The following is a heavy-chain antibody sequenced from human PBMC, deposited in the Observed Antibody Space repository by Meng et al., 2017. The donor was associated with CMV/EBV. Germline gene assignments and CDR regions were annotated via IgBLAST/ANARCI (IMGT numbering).Heavy chain of an antibody. CDR2: IYPGDSDT. Sequence: ESLKISCKGSGYSFTSYWIGWVRQMPGKGLEWMGIIYPGDSDTRYSPSFQGQVTISADKSISTAYLQWSSLKASDTAMYYCARRTHSSSWYYAFDIWGQGTMVTVSS. V-gene: IGHV5-51*01. D-gene: IGHD6-13*01. CDR1: GYSFTSYW. CDR3: ARRTHSSSWYYAFDI. J-gene: IGHJ3*02.